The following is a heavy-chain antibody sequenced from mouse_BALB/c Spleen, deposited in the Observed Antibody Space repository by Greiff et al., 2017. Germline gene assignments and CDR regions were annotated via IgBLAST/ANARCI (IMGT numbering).Heavy chain of an antibody. Sequence: QVQLKQSGPGLVAPSQSLSITCTVSGFSLTSYDISWIRQPPGKGLEWLGVIWTGGGTNYNSAFMSRLSISKDNSKSQVFLKMNSLQTDDTAIYYCVRGEIYYGYGYAMDYWGQGTSVTVSS. CDR2: IWTGGGT. CDR1: GFSLTSYD. D-gene: IGHD2-2*01. J-gene: IGHJ4*01. V-gene: IGHV2-9-2*01. CDR3: VRGEIYYGYGYAMDY.